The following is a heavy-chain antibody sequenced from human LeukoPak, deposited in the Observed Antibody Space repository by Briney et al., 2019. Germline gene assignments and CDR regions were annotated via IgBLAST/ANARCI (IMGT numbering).Heavy chain of an antibody. J-gene: IGHJ4*02. CDR3: ARPRRAVYDSSGYSLDY. V-gene: IGHV1-18*01. Sequence: GGSLRLSCAASGFTFTSYGISWVRQAPGQGLEWMGWISAYNGNTNYAQKLQGRVTMTRNTSISTAYMELSSLRSEDTAVYYCARPRRAVYDSSGYSLDYWGQGTLVTVSS. CDR1: GFTFTSYG. CDR2: ISAYNGNT. D-gene: IGHD3-22*01.